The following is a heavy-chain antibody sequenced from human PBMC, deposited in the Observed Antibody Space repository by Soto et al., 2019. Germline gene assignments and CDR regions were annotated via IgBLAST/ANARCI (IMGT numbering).Heavy chain of an antibody. CDR3: ANPRGISHRYDSSGYLGPNDAFDI. CDR2: IIPIFGTA. CDR1: GGTFRSYA. J-gene: IGHJ3*02. V-gene: IGHV1-69*13. Sequence: GASVTVSCKASGGTFRSYAISWVRQAPGQGLEWMGWIIPIFGTANYAQKFQGRVTITADESTSTAYMELSSLRSEDTAVYYCANPRGISHRYDSSGYLGPNDAFDIWGQGTMVTVSS. D-gene: IGHD3-22*01.